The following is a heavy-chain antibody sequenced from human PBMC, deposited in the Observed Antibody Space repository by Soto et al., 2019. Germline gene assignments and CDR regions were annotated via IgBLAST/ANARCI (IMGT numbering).Heavy chain of an antibody. CDR1: GFTFSSYV. D-gene: IGHD4-17*01. J-gene: IGHJ4*02. V-gene: IGHV3-33*01. CDR3: ARNLGTTGYFDY. CDR2: IWYDGSNK. Sequence: QVQLVESGGGVVQPGRSLRLSCAASGFTFSSYVMHWVRQAPGKGLEWVAVIWYDGSNKYYADSVKGRFTISRDNSKNTLYLQMNSLRAEDTAVYYCARNLGTTGYFDYWGQGTLVTVSS.